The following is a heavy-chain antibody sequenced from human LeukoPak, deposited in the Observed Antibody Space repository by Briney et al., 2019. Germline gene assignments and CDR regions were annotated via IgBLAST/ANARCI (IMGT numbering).Heavy chain of an antibody. CDR2: INPNSGGA. J-gene: IGHJ5*02. CDR3: ARDAQYCSSTSCLPLNWFDP. V-gene: IGHV1-2*02. CDR1: GYTFTGYY. D-gene: IGHD2-2*01. Sequence: EASVKVSCKASGYTFTGYYIHWVRQAPGQGLEWMGWINPNSGGANYAQKFQGRVTMTRDTSINTAYMELSRLRSDDTAVYYCARDAQYCSSTSCLPLNWFDPWGQGTLVTVSS.